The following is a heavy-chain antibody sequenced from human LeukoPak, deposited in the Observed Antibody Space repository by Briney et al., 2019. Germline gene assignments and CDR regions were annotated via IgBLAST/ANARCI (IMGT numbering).Heavy chain of an antibody. J-gene: IGHJ4*02. CDR3: ARAYQPLGGLSLPDY. CDR1: GYSFTTYA. CDR2: INPNTGNP. V-gene: IGHV7-4-1*02. Sequence: EASVKVSCRASGYSFTTYAMIWLRQAPGQGLEWMGWINPNTGNPTYAPGFTGRFVFSLDTSVGTAYLQISGLKADDTAVYYCARAYQPLGGLSLPDYWGQGTLVSVSA. D-gene: IGHD3-16*02.